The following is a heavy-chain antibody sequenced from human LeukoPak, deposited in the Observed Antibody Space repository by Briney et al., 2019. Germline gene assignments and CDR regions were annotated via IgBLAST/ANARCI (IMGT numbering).Heavy chain of an antibody. D-gene: IGHD5-24*01. Sequence: ASVKVSCKASGYTFTGYYMHWVRQTPGQGLEWMGWINPNSGGTNYAQKFQGRVTMTRDTSISTAYMELSRLRSDDMAVYYCARGPGDGYYTERAFDIWGQGTMVTVSS. V-gene: IGHV1-2*02. J-gene: IGHJ3*02. CDR1: GYTFTGYY. CDR2: INPNSGGT. CDR3: ARGPGDGYYTERAFDI.